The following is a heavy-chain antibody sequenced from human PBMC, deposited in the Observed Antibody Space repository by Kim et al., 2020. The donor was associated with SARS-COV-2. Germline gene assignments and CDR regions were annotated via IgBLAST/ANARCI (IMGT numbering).Heavy chain of an antibody. CDR2: INHSGST. D-gene: IGHD1-26*01. CDR1: GGSFSGYY. V-gene: IGHV4-34*01. J-gene: IGHJ4*01. CDR3: ARGIKRYSGSYRGYFDY. Sequence: SETLSLTCAVYGGSFSGYYWSWIRQPPGKGLEWIGEINHSGSTNYNPSLKSRVTISVDTSKNQFSLKLSSVTAADTAVYYCARGIKRYSGSYRGYFDYWG.